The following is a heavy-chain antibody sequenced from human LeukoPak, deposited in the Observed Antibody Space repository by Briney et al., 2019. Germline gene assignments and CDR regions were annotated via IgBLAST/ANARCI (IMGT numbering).Heavy chain of an antibody. D-gene: IGHD2-2*01. Sequence: GESLKISCKGSGYSFTSYWIGWVRQMPGKGPEWMGIIYPGDSDTRYNPSFQGQVTISADKSISTAYLQWSSLKASDTAMYYCARQGSGTIVHYYGMDVWGQGTTVTVSS. J-gene: IGHJ6*02. CDR3: ARQGSGTIVHYYGMDV. CDR1: GYSFTSYW. V-gene: IGHV5-51*01. CDR2: IYPGDSDT.